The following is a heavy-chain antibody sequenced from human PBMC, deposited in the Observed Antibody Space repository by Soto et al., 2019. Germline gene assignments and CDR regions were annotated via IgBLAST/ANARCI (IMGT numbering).Heavy chain of an antibody. V-gene: IGHV3-23*01. CDR1: GFTLSNYG. Sequence: GGSLGLSCAPSGFTLSNYGMNSIRQAPGKGLEWVSAISGSGGSTYYADSVKGRFPISRDNSKNTLYLQMNSLRAEDTAVYYCAKGRYFDYWGQGPLVTVS. CDR3: AKGRYFDY. CDR2: ISGSGGST. J-gene: IGHJ4*02.